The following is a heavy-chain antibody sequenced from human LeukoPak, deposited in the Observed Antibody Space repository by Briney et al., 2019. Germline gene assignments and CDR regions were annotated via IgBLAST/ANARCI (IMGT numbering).Heavy chain of an antibody. CDR2: XYYSGST. V-gene: IGHV4-39*01. CDR3: ARLNDFWSGYYHGVFDY. D-gene: IGHD3-3*01. J-gene: IGHJ4*02. Sequence: PSETLSLTCTVSGGSISSSSYYWGWIRQPPGKXXXXXXXXYYSGSTYYNPSLKSRVTISVDTSKNQFSLKLSSVTAADTAVYYCARLNDFWSGYYHGVFDYWGQGTLVTVSS. CDR1: GGSISSSSYY.